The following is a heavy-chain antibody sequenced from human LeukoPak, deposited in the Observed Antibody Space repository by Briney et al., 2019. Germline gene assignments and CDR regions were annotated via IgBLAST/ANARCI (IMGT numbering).Heavy chain of an antibody. CDR3: ARDNALGWYSSSWDNWFDP. CDR1: QFTFSNYA. Sequence: GGSLRLSCAASQFTFSNYAMTWVRQAPGKGLEWVANIKQDGSEKYYVDSVKGRFTISRDNAKNSLYLQMNSLRAEDTAVYYCARDNALGWYSSSWDNWFDPWGQGTLVTVSS. CDR2: IKQDGSEK. J-gene: IGHJ5*02. D-gene: IGHD6-13*01. V-gene: IGHV3-7*01.